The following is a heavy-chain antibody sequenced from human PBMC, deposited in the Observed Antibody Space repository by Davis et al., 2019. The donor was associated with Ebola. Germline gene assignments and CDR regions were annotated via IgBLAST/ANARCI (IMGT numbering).Heavy chain of an antibody. CDR3: ARGGDDFWTAYYF. J-gene: IGHJ4*02. Sequence: PGGSLRLSCADSGFTFSNHPMHWVRQGPGKGLEFVSGINSDGSTTCYANSVKGRFTISRDNSKNTLFLQMDSLRPEDTAVYYCARGGDDFWTAYYFWGQGTLVTVSS. V-gene: IGHV3-64*01. D-gene: IGHD3/OR15-3a*01. CDR2: INSDGSTT. CDR1: GFTFSNHP.